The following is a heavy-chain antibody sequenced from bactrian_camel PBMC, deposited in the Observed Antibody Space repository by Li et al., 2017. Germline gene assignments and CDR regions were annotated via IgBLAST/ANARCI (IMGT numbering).Heavy chain of an antibody. Sequence: HVQLVESGGGLVQPGGSLRLSCSAGGSTSMYWWMGWVRQTPGKGLEWVSSCSADGDIRYYVDTLKGRVTVSRDNAKNTVWLQMDSLSSEDTALYYCTTVSYSYGGTSDGRLSLVNYWGQGTQVTVS. V-gene: IGHV3S1*01. CDR3: TTVSYSYGGTSDGRLSLVNY. CDR2: CSADGDIR. J-gene: IGHJ4*01. D-gene: IGHD7*01. CDR1: GSTSMYWW.